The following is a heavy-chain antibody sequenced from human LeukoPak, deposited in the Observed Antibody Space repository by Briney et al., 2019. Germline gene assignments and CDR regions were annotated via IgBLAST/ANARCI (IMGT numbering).Heavy chain of an antibody. J-gene: IGHJ4*02. CDR1: VYTFTVYY. Sequence: RASVTVSFTASVYTFTVYYMHRVRQAPGQGGEWMGGINPNSGGTNYAQKFQGTVTMTRDTSISTAYMELSRLRSDDTAVYYCAVIPTVTTPGSNYWGQGTLVTVSS. CDR2: INPNSGGT. CDR3: AVIPTVTTPGSNY. V-gene: IGHV1-2*02. D-gene: IGHD4-17*01.